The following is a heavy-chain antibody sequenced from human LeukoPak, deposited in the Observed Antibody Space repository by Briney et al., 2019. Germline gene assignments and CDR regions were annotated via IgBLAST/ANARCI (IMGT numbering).Heavy chain of an antibody. D-gene: IGHD6-13*01. CDR1: GGSISSGGYY. CDR2: IYYSGST. CDR3: VRGQSSSWYGDYFDY. Sequence: SQTLSLTCTVSGGSISSGGYYWGWIRQHPGKGLEWIGYIYYSGSTYYNPSLKSRVTISVDTSKNQFSLKLSSVTAADTAVYYCVRGQSSSWYGDYFDYWGQGTLVTVSS. V-gene: IGHV4-31*03. J-gene: IGHJ4*02.